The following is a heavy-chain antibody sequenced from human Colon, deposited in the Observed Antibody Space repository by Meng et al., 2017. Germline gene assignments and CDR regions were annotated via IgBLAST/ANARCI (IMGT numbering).Heavy chain of an antibody. V-gene: IGHV1-18*01. Sequence: ASVKVSCKASGYTFTSYGISWVRQAPGQGLEWMGWISAYNGNTNYAQKLQGRVTMTTDTSTSTAYMELRSLRSDDTAVYYCARAGGQYYYGSGSYYLNWFDPWGHGNRV. CDR1: GYTFTSYG. CDR2: ISAYNGNT. D-gene: IGHD3-10*01. J-gene: IGHJ5*02. CDR3: ARAGGQYYYGSGSYYLNWFDP.